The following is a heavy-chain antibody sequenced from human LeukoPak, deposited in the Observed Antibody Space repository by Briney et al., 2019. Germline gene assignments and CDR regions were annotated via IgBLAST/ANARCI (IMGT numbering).Heavy chain of an antibody. J-gene: IGHJ4*02. D-gene: IGHD1-1*01. Sequence: WGSLRLSCAASGFTFSDYYMSWIRQAPGKGLEWVANINQDGSEKFYVDSVRGRFTISRDNAKNSLYLQMNSLRAEDTAVYYCAEGTAGWGQGTLVSVSS. V-gene: IGHV3-7*01. CDR1: GFTFSDYY. CDR2: INQDGSEK. CDR3: AEGTAG.